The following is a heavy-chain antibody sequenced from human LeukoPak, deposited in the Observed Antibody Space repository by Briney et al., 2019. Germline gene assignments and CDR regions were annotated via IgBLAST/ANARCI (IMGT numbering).Heavy chain of an antibody. J-gene: IGHJ3*01. CDR1: GGSFSGYY. CDR3: ARRRYFGLFDY. CDR2: INHSGST. V-gene: IGHV4-34*01. D-gene: IGHD3-9*01. Sequence: SETLSLTCAVYGGSFSGYYWSWIRQPPGKGLEWTGEINHSGSTNYNPSLKSRVTISVDTSKNQFSLKLSSVTAADTAVYYCARRRYFGLFDYWGQGTMVTVSS.